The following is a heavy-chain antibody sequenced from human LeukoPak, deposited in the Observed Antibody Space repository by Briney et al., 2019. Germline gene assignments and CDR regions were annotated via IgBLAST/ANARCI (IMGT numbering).Heavy chain of an antibody. CDR3: GRAFPPLRTSSAGDL. D-gene: IGHD3-16*01. CDR2: ISGLSSYT. J-gene: IGHJ4*02. Sequence: GGSLRLSCSASGFTFSDYDMNWVRQAPGKGLEWVSSISGLSSYTYYGESVKGQFSISRDNAKNSLYLQMNSLGAEDTATYYCGRAFPPLRTSSAGDLWGQGILVTVSS. CDR1: GFTFSDYD. V-gene: IGHV3-21*01.